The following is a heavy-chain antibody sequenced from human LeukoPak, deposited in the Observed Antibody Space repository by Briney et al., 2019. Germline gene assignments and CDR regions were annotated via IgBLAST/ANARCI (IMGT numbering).Heavy chain of an antibody. CDR2: ISSSGSTI. Sequence: GGSLRLSCAASGFTFSDYYMSWIRQAPGKGLEWVSYISSSGSTIYYADSVKGRFTISRDNAKNSLYLQMNSLRAEDTAVYYCARARSTVVTPVSAFDIWGQGTMVTVSS. CDR1: GFTFSDYY. V-gene: IGHV3-11*01. D-gene: IGHD4-23*01. CDR3: ARARSTVVTPVSAFDI. J-gene: IGHJ3*02.